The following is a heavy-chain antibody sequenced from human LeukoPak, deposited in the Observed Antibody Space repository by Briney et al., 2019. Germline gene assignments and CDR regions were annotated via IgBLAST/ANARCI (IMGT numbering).Heavy chain of an antibody. J-gene: IGHJ6*03. D-gene: IGHD6-13*01. V-gene: IGHV3-7*03. CDR3: AEGDDNSSWTRLHYYYYYYMDV. Sequence: GGTLRLSCAASGFTFSSYWMSWVRQAPGKGLEWVANIKQDGSEKYYVDSVKGRFTISRDNAKNSLYLQMNSLRAEDTAVYYCAEGDDNSSWTRLHYYYYYYMDVWGKGTTVTISS. CDR2: IKQDGSEK. CDR1: GFTFSSYW.